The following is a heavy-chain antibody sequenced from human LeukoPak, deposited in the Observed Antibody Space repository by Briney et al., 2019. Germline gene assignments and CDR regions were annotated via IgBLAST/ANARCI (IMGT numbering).Heavy chain of an antibody. CDR1: GFTVSSNY. D-gene: IGHD1-26*01. J-gene: IGHJ6*03. CDR2: IYSGGST. CDR3: AASGSSRIYYYYMDV. Sequence: GGSLRLSCAASGFTVSSNYMSWVRQAPGKGLEWVSVIYSGGSTYYADSVKGRFTISRDNSKNTLYLQMNSLRAEDTAVYYCAASGSSRIYYYYMDVWGKGTTVTVSS. V-gene: IGHV3-53*01.